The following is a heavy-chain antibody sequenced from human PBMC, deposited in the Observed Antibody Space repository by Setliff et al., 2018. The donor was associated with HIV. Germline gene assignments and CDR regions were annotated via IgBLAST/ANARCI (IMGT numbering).Heavy chain of an antibody. V-gene: IGHV3-7*03. CDR1: GFTFSTYW. J-gene: IGHJ4*02. CDR2: INQDGSVT. D-gene: IGHD6-19*01. CDR3: ARDSGSSSFDY. Sequence: PGGSLRLSCVASGFTFSTYWMSWVRQTPGKGLEFVANINQDGSVTNYVDSVKGRFTISRDNARNLVYLQMSSLRAEDTAAYYCARDSGSSSFDYWGQGAPVTVSS.